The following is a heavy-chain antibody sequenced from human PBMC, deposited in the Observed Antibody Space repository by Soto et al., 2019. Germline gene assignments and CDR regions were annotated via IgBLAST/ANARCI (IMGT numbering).Heavy chain of an antibody. CDR1: GFTFSSYD. CDR3: ARAKREVVPAAIPYYYYGMDV. Sequence: EVQLVESGGGLVQPGGSLRLSCAASGFTFSSYDMHWVRQATGKGLEWVSAIGTAGDTYYPGSVKGRFTISRENAKNSLYIQMNSLRAGDTAVYYCARAKREVVPAAIPYYYYGMDVWGQGTTVTVSS. J-gene: IGHJ6*02. D-gene: IGHD2-2*01. CDR2: IGTAGDT. V-gene: IGHV3-13*01.